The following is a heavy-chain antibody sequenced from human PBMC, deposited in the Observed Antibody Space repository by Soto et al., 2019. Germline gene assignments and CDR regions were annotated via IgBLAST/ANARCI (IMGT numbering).Heavy chain of an antibody. D-gene: IGHD6-13*01. CDR3: ARVGTSAGTFGFFDY. CDR2: IDYRGSA. CDR1: GGSIISNGYH. Sequence: SLTLCLTCTVSGGSIISNGYHWTWISQLTGEGLEWIGYIDYRGSAYSNPALKSRVTISLDTSKSQFSLSLSSVTAADTAVYYCARVGTSAGTFGFFDYWGQGTPVTVSS. J-gene: IGHJ4*02. V-gene: IGHV4-31*03.